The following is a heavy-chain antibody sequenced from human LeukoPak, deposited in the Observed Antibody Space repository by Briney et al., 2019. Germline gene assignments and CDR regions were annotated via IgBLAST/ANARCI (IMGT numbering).Heavy chain of an antibody. D-gene: IGHD2-2*01. CDR2: IYYSGRINNS. Sequence: SETLSLTCTVSGGSLSSSHYYWGWIRQPPGRGLEWIGTIYYSGRINNSFYNPSLRSRVTISADTTQKQFSLKLSSVAAADASVYYCARRRGVVVSPNGEFDYWGQGTLVTVSS. CDR3: ARRRGVVVSPNGEFDY. CDR1: GGSLSSSHYY. V-gene: IGHV4-39*01. J-gene: IGHJ4*02.